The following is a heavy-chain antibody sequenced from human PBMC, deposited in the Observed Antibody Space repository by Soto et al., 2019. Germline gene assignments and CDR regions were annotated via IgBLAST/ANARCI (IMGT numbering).Heavy chain of an antibody. CDR1: GYTFTSYD. CDR2: MNPNSGNT. D-gene: IGHD3-3*01. CDR3: ARGNFWSGYYPFGY. J-gene: IGHJ4*02. V-gene: IGHV1-8*01. Sequence: ASVKVSCKASGYTFTSYDINWVRQATGQGLEWMGWMNPNSGNTGYAQKFQGRVTMTRNTSISTAYMELSSLRSEDTAVYYCARGNFWSGYYPFGYWGQGXLVTVYS.